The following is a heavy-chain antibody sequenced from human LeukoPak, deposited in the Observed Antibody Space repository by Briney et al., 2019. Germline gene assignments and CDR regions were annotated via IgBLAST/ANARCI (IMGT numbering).Heavy chain of an antibody. CDR2: IYYSGST. V-gene: IGHV4-39*02. D-gene: IGHD2-2*01. J-gene: IGHJ6*02. Sequence: SETLSLTCTVSGGSISSSSYYWGWIRQPPGKGLEWIGSIYYSGSTYYNPSLKSRVTISVDTSKNQFSLKLSSVTAADTAVYYCARELVVPAATWWRDYYGMDVWGQGTTVTVSS. CDR1: GGSISSSSYY. CDR3: ARELVVPAATWWRDYYGMDV.